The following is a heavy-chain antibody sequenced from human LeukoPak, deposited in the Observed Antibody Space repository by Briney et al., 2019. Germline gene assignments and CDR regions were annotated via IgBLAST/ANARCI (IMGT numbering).Heavy chain of an antibody. Sequence: GGSPRLSCVTSGFTVYNFAMTWVRQAPGKGREWVSLITGGGGSTDYADSVKGRFTISRDNSKNTLYLQMNSLRVEDTATYYCAKDGRSGARFDRWGQGTVLTVSS. V-gene: IGHV3-23*01. CDR2: ITGGGGST. D-gene: IGHD3-3*01. J-gene: IGHJ4*02. CDR3: AKDGRSGARFDR. CDR1: GFTVYNFA.